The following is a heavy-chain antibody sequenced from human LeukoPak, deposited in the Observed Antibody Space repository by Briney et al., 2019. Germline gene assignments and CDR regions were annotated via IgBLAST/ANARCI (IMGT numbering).Heavy chain of an antibody. CDR1: GGSFSGYY. CDR3: ARVQWLARMYYFDY. CDR2: INHSGST. Sequence: SETLSLTCAVYGGSFSGYYWSWIRQPPGKGLEWIGEINHSGSTNYNPSLKSRVTISVDKSKNQFSLKLSSVTAADTAVYYCARVQWLARMYYFDYWGQGTLVTVSS. V-gene: IGHV4-34*01. J-gene: IGHJ4*02. D-gene: IGHD6-19*01.